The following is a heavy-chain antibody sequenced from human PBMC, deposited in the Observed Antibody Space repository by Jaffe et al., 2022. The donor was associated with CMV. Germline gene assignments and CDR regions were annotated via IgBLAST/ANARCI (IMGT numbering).Heavy chain of an antibody. J-gene: IGHJ6*04. D-gene: IGHD3-10*01. V-gene: IGHV4-34*01. CDR1: GGSFSGYY. CDR2: INHSGST. CDR3: ARPMVRGVSPVDV. Sequence: QVQLQQWGAGLLKPSETLSLTCAVYGGSFSGYYWSWIRQPPGKGLEWIGEINHSGSTNYNPSLKSRVTISVDTSKNQFSLKLSSVTAADTAVYYCARPMVRGVSPVDVWGKGTTVTVSS.